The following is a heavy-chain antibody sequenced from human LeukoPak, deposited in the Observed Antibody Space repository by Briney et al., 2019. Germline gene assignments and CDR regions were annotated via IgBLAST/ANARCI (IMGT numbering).Heavy chain of an antibody. CDR1: GYTFTGYY. Sequence: SVKVSCKASGYTFTGYYMHWVRQAPGQGLEWMGWINPNSGGTNYAQKFQGWVTMTRDTSISTAYMELSRLRSDDTAVYYCARGPEYYDFWSGYYYGMDVWGQGTTVTVSS. CDR2: INPNSGGT. J-gene: IGHJ6*02. D-gene: IGHD3-3*01. V-gene: IGHV1-2*04. CDR3: ARGPEYYDFWSGYYYGMDV.